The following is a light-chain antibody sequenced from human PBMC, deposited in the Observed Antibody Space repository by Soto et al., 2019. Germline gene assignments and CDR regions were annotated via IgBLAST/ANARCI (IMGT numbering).Light chain of an antibody. J-gene: IGKJ2*01. Sequence: EIVMTQTPLSSRVTLGQPASISCRSSQSLVHRDGNTYLSWLHQRPGQPPRLLIYMISNRFSGVPDRFSGSGAGTDITLKISRVEAEDVGVYYCMQGTQPYTFGQGTKLEIK. CDR1: QSLVHRDGNTY. V-gene: IGKV2-24*01. CDR2: MIS. CDR3: MQGTQPYT.